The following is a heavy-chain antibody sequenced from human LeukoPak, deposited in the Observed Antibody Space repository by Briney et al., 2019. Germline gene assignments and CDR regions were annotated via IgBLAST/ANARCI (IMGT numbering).Heavy chain of an antibody. CDR3: ARFLESGAHWYFDL. V-gene: IGHV3-21*01. CDR1: GFTFSSYS. CDR2: LSSSSSNT. J-gene: IGHJ2*01. D-gene: IGHD7-27*01. Sequence: GGSLRLSCAASGFTFSSYSMNWVRQAPGRGLEWVSSLSSSSSNTYYADSVKGRFTISRDNAKNSLYLQMNSLRAEDTAVYYCARFLESGAHWYFDLWGRGTLVTVSS.